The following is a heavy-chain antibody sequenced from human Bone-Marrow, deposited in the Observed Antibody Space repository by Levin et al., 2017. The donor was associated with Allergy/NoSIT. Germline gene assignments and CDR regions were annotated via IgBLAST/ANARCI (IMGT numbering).Heavy chain of an antibody. CDR1: GYTFKTYA. D-gene: IGHD3-16*01. V-gene: IGHV1-3*01. Sequence: GESLKISCKASGYTFKTYAIHWVRQAPGQRLEWMGWINAGDGKSEYSQKFQRRVTITRDTSASTAYMELSSLRSEDTAVYYWARGRGNYYCDYWGQGALVTVSS. CDR3: ARGRGNYYCDY. CDR2: INAGDGKS. J-gene: IGHJ4*02.